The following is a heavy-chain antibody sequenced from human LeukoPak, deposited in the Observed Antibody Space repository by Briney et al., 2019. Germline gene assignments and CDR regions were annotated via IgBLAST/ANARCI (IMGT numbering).Heavy chain of an antibody. CDR2: ISGSGAGT. Sequence: PGGSLRLSCAASGFTFSSYAMSWVRQAPGKGLEWVSAISGSGAGTYYADSVKGRFTISRDNSKNTLYLQMNSLRAEETAVYYCAKMVREFYTISYYFDYWGQGTLVTVSS. V-gene: IGHV3-23*01. D-gene: IGHD2-8*01. J-gene: IGHJ4*02. CDR3: AKMVREFYTISYYFDY. CDR1: GFTFSSYA.